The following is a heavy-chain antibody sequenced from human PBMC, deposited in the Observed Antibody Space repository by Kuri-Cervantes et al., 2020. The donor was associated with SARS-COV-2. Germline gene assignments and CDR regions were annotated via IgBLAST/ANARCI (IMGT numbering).Heavy chain of an antibody. CDR2: IYYSGST. V-gene: IGHV4-39*07. J-gene: IGHJ5*02. D-gene: IGHD4-17*01. CDR3: ARDSSRYGDYGWFDP. CDR1: GGSISSSSYY. Sequence: ESLKISCTVSGGSISSSSYYWGWIRQPPGKGLEWIGSIYYSGSTYYNPSLKSRVTISVDTSKNQFSLKLSSVTAADTAVYYCARDSSRYGDYGWFDPWGQGTLVTVSS.